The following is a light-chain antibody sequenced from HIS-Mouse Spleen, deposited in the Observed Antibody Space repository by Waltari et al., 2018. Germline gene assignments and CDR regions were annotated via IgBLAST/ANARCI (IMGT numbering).Light chain of an antibody. CDR2: EGS. CDR3: CSYAGSSTV. V-gene: IGLV2-23*01. CDR1: SSDVGSYNL. Sequence: QSALTQPASVSGSPGQSITISCTGTSSDVGSYNLVSWYQQHPGKAPKLMIYEGSKRPSGVDNRFSGSKSGNTASLTIAGLQAEDEADYYCCSYAGSSTVFGGGTKLTVL. J-gene: IGLJ2*01.